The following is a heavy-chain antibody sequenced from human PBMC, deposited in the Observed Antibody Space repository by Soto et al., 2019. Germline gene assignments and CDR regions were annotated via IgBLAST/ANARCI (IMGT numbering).Heavy chain of an antibody. CDR3: ARQIYDSDTGPNFQYYFES. J-gene: IGHJ4*02. Sequence: GESLKISCKGSGYSFAGYWITWVRQKPGKGLEWMGRIDPSDSQTYYSPSFRGHVTISVTKSITTVFLQWGSLRASDTAMYYCARQIYDSDTGPNFQYYFESWGQGTPVTVSS. CDR2: IDPSDSQT. V-gene: IGHV5-10-1*01. CDR1: GYSFAGYW. D-gene: IGHD3-22*01.